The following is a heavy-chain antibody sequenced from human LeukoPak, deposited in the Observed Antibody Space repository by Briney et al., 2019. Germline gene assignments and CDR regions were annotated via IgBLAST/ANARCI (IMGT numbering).Heavy chain of an antibody. CDR1: GHTFTSYG. V-gene: IGHV1-18*01. D-gene: IGHD3-10*01. Sequence: ASVKVSCKASGHTFTSYGISWVRQAPGQGLEWMGWISAYNGNTNYAQKLQGRVTMTTDTSTSTAYMELRSLRSDDTAVYYCATSYGSGAQIDYEDKDYYYYGMDVWGQGTTVTVSS. CDR3: ATSYGSGAQIDYEDKDYYYYGMDV. J-gene: IGHJ6*02. CDR2: ISAYNGNT.